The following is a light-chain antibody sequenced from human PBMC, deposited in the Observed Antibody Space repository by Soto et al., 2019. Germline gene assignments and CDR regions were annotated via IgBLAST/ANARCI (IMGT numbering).Light chain of an antibody. Sequence: DIQMTQSPSSLSASVGDRVTITCRASQTISSYLNWYQQKPGKAPKLLIFGASSLQSGVPSRFSGSGSETDFTLTISSLQPDDFATYYCQQSRTFGQGTKVEIK. J-gene: IGKJ1*01. CDR1: QTISSY. CDR2: GAS. V-gene: IGKV1-39*01. CDR3: QQSRT.